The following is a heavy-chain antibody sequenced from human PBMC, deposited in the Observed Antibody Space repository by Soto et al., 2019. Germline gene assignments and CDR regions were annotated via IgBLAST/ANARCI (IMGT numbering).Heavy chain of an antibody. J-gene: IGHJ4*02. CDR2: IYYSGST. V-gene: IGHV4-31*03. CDR3: ARDRGPWTNFDY. CDR1: GGSISSGGYY. Sequence: QVQLQESGPGLVKPSQTLSLTCTVSGGSISSGGYYWSWIRQHPGKGLEWIGYIYYSGSTYYNPSLKSRVAIPVXXSKNQFSLKLSSVTAADTAVYYCARDRGPWTNFDYWGQGTLVTVSS. D-gene: IGHD1-26*01.